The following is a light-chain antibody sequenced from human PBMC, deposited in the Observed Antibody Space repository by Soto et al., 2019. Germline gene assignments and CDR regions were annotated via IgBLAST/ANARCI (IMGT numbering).Light chain of an antibody. CDR1: TSDVGGYRY. V-gene: IGLV2-14*01. CDR3: SSYTSSNTHV. J-gene: IGLJ1*01. CDR2: EVS. Sequence: QSALTQPASVSGSPGQSITISCTGTTSDVGGYRYVSWYQQHPGKAPELMIYEVSNRPSGVSNRFSGSKSGNTASLTISGLQAEDEADYYCSSYTSSNTHVFGTGTKLTVL.